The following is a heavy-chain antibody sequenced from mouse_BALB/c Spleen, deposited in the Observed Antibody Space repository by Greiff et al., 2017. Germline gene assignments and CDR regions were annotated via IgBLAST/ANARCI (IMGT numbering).Heavy chain of an antibody. D-gene: IGHD1-1*01. J-gene: IGHJ2*01. CDR1: GFNITDTY. Sequence: VQLQQSGAELVKPGASVKLSCTASGFNITDTYMHWVKQRPEQGLEWIGRIDPANGNTNYYPKFQGKATITADTSSSTAYLQRSSLTSEDTAVYYCARTATVEATDDYWGQGTTVTVSS. V-gene: IGHV14-3*02. CDR2: IDPANGNT. CDR3: ARTATVEATDDY.